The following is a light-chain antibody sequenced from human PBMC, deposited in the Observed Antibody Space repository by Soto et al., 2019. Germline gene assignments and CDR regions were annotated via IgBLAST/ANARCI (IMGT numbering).Light chain of an antibody. V-gene: IGKV3-20*01. CDR2: GAS. CDR3: QQYGSSPYT. CDR1: QSVSSSY. Sequence: EIVLTQSPGTLSLSPGERATLSCRASQSVSSSYLAWYQQKPGQAPRLLIYGASSRATGIPDRFSGSGSGTDCTLTISRLEPKDFAVYYCQQYGSSPYTFGQGTKLEIK. J-gene: IGKJ2*01.